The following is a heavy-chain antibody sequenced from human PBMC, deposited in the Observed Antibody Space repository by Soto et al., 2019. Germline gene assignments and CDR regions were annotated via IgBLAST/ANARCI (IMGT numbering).Heavy chain of an antibody. CDR3: ARENYDPLDY. J-gene: IGHJ4*02. CDR2: VDPNSGAT. CDR1: GYSFTAFY. V-gene: IGHV1-2*02. Sequence: QVQLVQSGAEMKKPGASVKVSCRPSGYSFTAFYIHWVRQAPGQGLEWMGWVDPNSGATRNAQNFQGRVTMSSDTSTSTVYMELNWLRSDDTAVYYCARENYDPLDYWGQGTLVTVSS. D-gene: IGHD3-16*01.